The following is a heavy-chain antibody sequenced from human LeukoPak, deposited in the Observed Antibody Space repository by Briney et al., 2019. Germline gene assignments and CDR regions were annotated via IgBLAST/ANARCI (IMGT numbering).Heavy chain of an antibody. J-gene: IGHJ4*02. CDR3: AKEDYGDYFDY. CDR2: ISYDGSNK. D-gene: IGHD4-17*01. Sequence: GRSLRLSCAASGFTFSSYGMHWVRQVPGKGLEWVAVISYDGSNKYYADSVKGRFTISRDNSKNTLYLRMNSLRAEDTAVYYCAKEDYGDYFDYWGQGTLVTVSS. CDR1: GFTFSSYG. V-gene: IGHV3-30*18.